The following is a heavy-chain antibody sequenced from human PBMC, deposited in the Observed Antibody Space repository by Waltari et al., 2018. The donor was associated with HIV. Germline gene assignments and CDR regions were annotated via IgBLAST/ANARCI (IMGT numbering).Heavy chain of an antibody. V-gene: IGHV3-30*18. D-gene: IGHD6-13*01. CDR1: GFTFSSYG. CDR3: AKDFPGGGAAAGNVDY. Sequence: QVQLVESGGGVVQPGRSLRLSCAASGFTFSSYGMHWVRQAPGKGLEWVAVISYDGSNKYYADSVKGRFTISRDNSKNTLYLQMNSLRAEDTAVYYCAKDFPGGGAAAGNVDYRGQGTLVTVSS. CDR2: ISYDGSNK. J-gene: IGHJ4*02.